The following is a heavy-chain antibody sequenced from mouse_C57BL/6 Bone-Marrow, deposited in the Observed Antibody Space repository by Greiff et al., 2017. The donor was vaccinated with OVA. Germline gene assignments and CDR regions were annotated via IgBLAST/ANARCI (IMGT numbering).Heavy chain of an antibody. D-gene: IGHD1-1*01. Sequence: QVQLKESGPGLVAPSQSLSITCTVSGFSLTSYGVSWVRQPPGKGLEWLGVIWRGGGTNYHSALIYRLSISKDNSQSQVFLKLNSLPTDDSATYYCAKEDYYGSSHWYFDVWGTGTTVTVSS. V-gene: IGHV2-3*01. CDR2: IWRGGGT. CDR1: GFSLTSYG. CDR3: AKEDYYGSSHWYFDV. J-gene: IGHJ1*03.